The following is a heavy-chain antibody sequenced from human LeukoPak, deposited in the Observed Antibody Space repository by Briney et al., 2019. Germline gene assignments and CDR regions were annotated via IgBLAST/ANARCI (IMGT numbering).Heavy chain of an antibody. Sequence: SGTLSLTCAVSGGSIITSNWWSWVRQSPGKGLEWIGEIYHSGSTNYNPSLKTRVAISVDKSKNQFSLKVTSVTAADTAVYYCARVTGYMTEDYFDYWGQGTLITVSS. J-gene: IGHJ4*02. D-gene: IGHD6-13*01. V-gene: IGHV4-4*02. CDR2: IYHSGST. CDR3: ARVTGYMTEDYFDY. CDR1: GGSIITSNW.